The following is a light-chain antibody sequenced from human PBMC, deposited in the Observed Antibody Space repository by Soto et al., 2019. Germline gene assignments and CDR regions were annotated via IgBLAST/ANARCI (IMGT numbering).Light chain of an antibody. CDR3: QQYDSSPKT. V-gene: IGKV3-20*01. CDR1: QSVSSSY. Sequence: EIVLTQSPATLSLSPLEGATLXCRASQSVSSSYLAWYQQKPGQAPRLLIYGASSRATGIPDRFSGSGSGTDFTLTISRLEPEDFAVYYCQQYDSSPKTFGQGTKVDIK. J-gene: IGKJ1*01. CDR2: GAS.